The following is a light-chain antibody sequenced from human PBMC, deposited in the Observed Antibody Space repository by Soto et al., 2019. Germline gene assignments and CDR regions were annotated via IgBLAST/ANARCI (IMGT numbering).Light chain of an antibody. CDR1: SSNIGNNY. CDR2: DNN. Sequence: QSVLTQPPSASAAPGQTVTISCSGSSSNIGNNYVSWYQQLPGTTPKLLIYDNNKRPSGGPDRFSGSKSGTSATLGITGLQTGDEDDYYCGTWDSSLSAVVFGGGTKLTVL. V-gene: IGLV1-51*01. J-gene: IGLJ2*01. CDR3: GTWDSSLSAVV.